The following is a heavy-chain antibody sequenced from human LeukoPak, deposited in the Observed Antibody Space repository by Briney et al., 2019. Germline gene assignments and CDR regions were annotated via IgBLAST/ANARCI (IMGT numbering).Heavy chain of an antibody. CDR1: GFSFSSYA. CDR3: AKDRYGSGNNYLDA. J-gene: IGHJ4*02. D-gene: IGHD3-10*01. Sequence: GRSLRLSCAASGFSFSSYAMHWVRQAPAKGLEWVAFMSYDETKEHYADSVKGRFTISRDNSMNTLYLQINSLGPEDTAVYYCAKDRYGSGNNYLDAWGQGTLVTVSS. CDR2: MSYDETKE. V-gene: IGHV3-30*18.